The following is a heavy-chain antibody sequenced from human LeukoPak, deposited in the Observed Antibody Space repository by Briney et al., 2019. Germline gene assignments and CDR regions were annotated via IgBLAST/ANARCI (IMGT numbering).Heavy chain of an antibody. CDR3: ARRGGSSSWYWRLNFDY. V-gene: IGHV5-51*01. J-gene: IGHJ4*02. CDR1: GYSFTSYW. D-gene: IGHD6-13*01. Sequence: GESLKISCKGSGYSFTSYWIGWVRQLPGKGLEWMGIIYPGDSDTRYSPSFQGQVTISADKSISTAYLQWSSLKASDTAMYYCARRGGSSSWYWRLNFDYWGQGTLVTVSS. CDR2: IYPGDSDT.